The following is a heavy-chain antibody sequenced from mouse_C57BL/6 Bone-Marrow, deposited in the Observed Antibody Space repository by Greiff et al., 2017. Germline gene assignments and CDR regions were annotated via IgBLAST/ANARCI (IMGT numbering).Heavy chain of an antibody. D-gene: IGHD4-1*02. CDR3: SQLVYYAMDY. V-gene: IGHV1-81*01. CDR1: GYTFTSYG. Sequence: QVQLQESGAELARPGASVKLSCKASGYTFTSYGISWVKQRTGQGLEWIGEIYPRSGNTYYNEKFKGKATLTADKSSSTAYMELRSLTSEDSAVYFCSQLVYYAMDYWGQGTSVTVSS. CDR2: IYPRSGNT. J-gene: IGHJ4*01.